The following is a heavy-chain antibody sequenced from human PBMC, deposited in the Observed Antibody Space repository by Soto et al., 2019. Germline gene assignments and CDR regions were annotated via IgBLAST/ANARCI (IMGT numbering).Heavy chain of an antibody. CDR2: INAGNDNT. D-gene: IGHD6-19*01. CDR3: ARSEYTSGWTGY. Sequence: QVQLVQSGAEEKQPGASVKVSCNASGYTFTSYAMHWVRQAPGQRLEWMGWINAGNDNTKYSQKFQGRVTITRDTSASTAYMELSSLRSEDTAVYYCARSEYTSGWTGYWGQGTLVTVSS. V-gene: IGHV1-3*05. J-gene: IGHJ4*02. CDR1: GYTFTSYA.